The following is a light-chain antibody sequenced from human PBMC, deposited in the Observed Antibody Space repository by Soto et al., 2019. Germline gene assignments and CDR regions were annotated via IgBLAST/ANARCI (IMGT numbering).Light chain of an antibody. V-gene: IGLV1-40*01. CDR1: SSNIGAGFD. CDR3: QSYDRTLSGSYV. J-gene: IGLJ1*01. Sequence: QSVLTQPPSVSGAPGQTVTISCTGSSSNIGAGFDVHWFQQLPGTAPTLLIYRNTNRPSGVPDRFSGSKSGTSASLAITGLQAEDEADYYCQSYDRTLSGSYVFGMGPRSPS. CDR2: RNT.